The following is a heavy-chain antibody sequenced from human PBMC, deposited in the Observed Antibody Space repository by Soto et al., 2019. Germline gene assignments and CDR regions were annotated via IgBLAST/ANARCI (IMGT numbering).Heavy chain of an antibody. Sequence: TVYDISLTHKAPGKGLEWVSYFRNSGSTMFYAEHVKGRFSITRDNAKNSLYLQINSLRGENTATYYCARSGNNNNGLDSWLQRTRATVS. V-gene: IGHV3-11*04. CDR3: ARSGNNNNGLDS. CDR1: TVYD. J-gene: IGHJ4*02. CDR2: FRNSGSTM. D-gene: IGHD1-1*01.